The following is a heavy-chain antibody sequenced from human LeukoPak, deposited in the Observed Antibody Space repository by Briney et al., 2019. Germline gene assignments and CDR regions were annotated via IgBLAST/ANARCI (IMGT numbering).Heavy chain of an antibody. V-gene: IGHV1-2*02. CDR3: GRGVAAAGTCLGFDY. CDR1: GYTFTGYY. D-gene: IGHD6-13*01. CDR2: INPNSGGT. Sequence: ASVKVSCKASGYTFTGYYMHWVRQAPGQGLEWMGWINPNSGGTNYAQKFQGRDTMTRDTSITTAYMELSRLRSDDTAVYCGGRGVAAAGTCLGFDYWGQGTLVTVSS. J-gene: IGHJ4*02.